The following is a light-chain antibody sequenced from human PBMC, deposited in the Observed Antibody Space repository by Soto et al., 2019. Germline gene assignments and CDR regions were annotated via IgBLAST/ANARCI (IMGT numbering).Light chain of an antibody. V-gene: IGKV3-11*02. J-gene: IGKJ5*01. CDR3: LQRGET. Sequence: MTQNPANLFLSPGESATSYCTASQGISTDIAWYQQKPGHPTRLLMFDASRTGAGIPPRFSGDGFGREFTLTISSLGPEDFATYYCLQRGETFGPGTRLEIK. CDR2: DAS. CDR1: QGISTD.